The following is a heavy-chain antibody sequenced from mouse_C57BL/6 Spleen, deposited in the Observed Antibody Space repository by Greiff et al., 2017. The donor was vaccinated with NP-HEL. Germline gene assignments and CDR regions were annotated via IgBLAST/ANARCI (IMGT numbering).Heavy chain of an antibody. V-gene: IGHV1-82*01. CDR2: IYPGDGDT. Sequence: QVQLQQSGPELVKPGASVKISCKASGYAFSSSWMNWVKQRPGKGLEWIGRIYPGDGDTNYNGKFKGKATLTADKSSSTAYMQLSSLTSEDSAVYFCARSTRDYYGSSSMDYWGQGTSVTVSS. CDR3: ARSTRDYYGSSSMDY. CDR1: GYAFSSSW. D-gene: IGHD1-1*01. J-gene: IGHJ4*01.